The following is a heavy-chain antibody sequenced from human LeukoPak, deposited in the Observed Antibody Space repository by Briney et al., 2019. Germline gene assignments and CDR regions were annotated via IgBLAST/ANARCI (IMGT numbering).Heavy chain of an antibody. V-gene: IGHV3-73*01. CDR1: GFTFSGSA. Sequence: GGSLRLSCAASGFTFSGSAMHWVRQASGKGLEWVGRIRSKANSYATAYAASVKGRFTISRDDSKNTAYLHMNSLKTEDTAVYYCTRHSSSGSSWFDPWGQGTLVTVSS. J-gene: IGHJ5*02. CDR2: IRSKANSYAT. D-gene: IGHD3-3*01. CDR3: TRHSSSGSSWFDP.